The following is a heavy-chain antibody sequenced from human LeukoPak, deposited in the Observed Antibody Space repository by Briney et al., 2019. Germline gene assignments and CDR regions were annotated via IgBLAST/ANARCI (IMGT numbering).Heavy chain of an antibody. CDR3: ARDNSRDAFDI. Sequence: SETLSLTCTVPGGSISSYYWSWIRQPPGKGLEWIGYIYYSGSTNYNPSLKSRVTISVDTSKNQFSLKLSSVTAADTAVYYCARDNSRDAFDIWGQGTMVTVSS. CDR1: GGSISSYY. J-gene: IGHJ3*02. CDR2: IYYSGST. V-gene: IGHV4-59*01. D-gene: IGHD2-21*01.